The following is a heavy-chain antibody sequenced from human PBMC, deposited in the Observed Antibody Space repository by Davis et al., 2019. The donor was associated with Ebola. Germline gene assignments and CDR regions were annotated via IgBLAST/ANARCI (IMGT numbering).Heavy chain of an antibody. D-gene: IGHD2-2*01. CDR2: INSDGIST. CDR3: ARGPDSRDIVVVPAAFDY. J-gene: IGHJ4*02. V-gene: IGHV3-74*01. Sequence: PGGSLRLSCAASGFTFSIYWMHWVRQAPGKGLVWVSRINSDGISTTYADSVKGRFTISRDNSKNTLYLQMNSLRAEDTAVYYCARGPDSRDIVVVPAAFDYWGQGTLVTVSS. CDR1: GFTFSIYW.